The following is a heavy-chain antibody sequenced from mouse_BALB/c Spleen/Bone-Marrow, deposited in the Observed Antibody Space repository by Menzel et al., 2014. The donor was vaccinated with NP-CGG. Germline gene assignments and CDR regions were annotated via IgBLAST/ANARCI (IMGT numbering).Heavy chain of an antibody. CDR1: GFTFSSYA. D-gene: IGHD2-3*01. J-gene: IGHJ1*01. Sequence: EVKLVESGEGLVKPGGSLKLSCAASGFTFSSYAMSWVRQTPEKRLEWVASITSGGSTYYPDSVKGRFTISRDNARNILYLQMSSLRSEDMAMYYCARGLYDGYENWCFDVWGAGTTVTVSS. V-gene: IGHV5-6-5*01. CDR3: ARGLYDGYENWCFDV. CDR2: ITSGGST.